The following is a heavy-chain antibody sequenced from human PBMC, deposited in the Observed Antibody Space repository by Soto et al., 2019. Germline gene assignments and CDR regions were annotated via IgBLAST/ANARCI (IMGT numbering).Heavy chain of an antibody. CDR2: ISSSSSYI. J-gene: IGHJ5*02. D-gene: IGHD5-12*01. V-gene: IGHV3-21*01. CDR3: ARDRGYSGSPLDP. CDR1: GFTFSSYS. Sequence: GGSLRLSCAASGFTFSSYSMNWVRQAPGKGLEWVSSISSSSSYIYYADSVKGRFTISRDNAKNSLYLQMNSLRAEDTAVYYCARDRGYSGSPLDPWGQGTLVTVSS.